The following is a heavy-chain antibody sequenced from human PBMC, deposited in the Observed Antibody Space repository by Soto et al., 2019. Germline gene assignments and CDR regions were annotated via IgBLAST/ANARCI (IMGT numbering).Heavy chain of an antibody. V-gene: IGHV1-8*01. CDR1: GYTFTSYD. CDR2: MNPNSGNT. CDR3: ARGRDGYNYKSDWFDP. J-gene: IGHJ5*02. D-gene: IGHD5-12*01. Sequence: ASVKVSCKASGYTFTSYDINWVRQATGQGLEWMGWMNPNSGNTGYAQKFQDRVTMTRNTSISTAYMELSSLRSEDTAVYYCARGRDGYNYKSDWFDPWGQGTLVTVSS.